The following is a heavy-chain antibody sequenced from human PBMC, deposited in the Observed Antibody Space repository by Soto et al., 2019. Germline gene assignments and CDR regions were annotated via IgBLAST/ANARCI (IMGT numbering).Heavy chain of an antibody. V-gene: IGHV3-33*01. CDR2: IWYDGSNK. CDR3: ASNSPGSSWPFDP. Sequence: GSLRLSCAASGFTFSSYGMHWVRQAPGKGLEWVAVIWYDGSNKYYADSVKGRFTISRDNSKSTLYLQMNSLRAEDTAVYYCASNSPGSSWPFDPWGQGTLVTVSS. CDR1: GFTFSSYG. J-gene: IGHJ5*02. D-gene: IGHD6-13*01.